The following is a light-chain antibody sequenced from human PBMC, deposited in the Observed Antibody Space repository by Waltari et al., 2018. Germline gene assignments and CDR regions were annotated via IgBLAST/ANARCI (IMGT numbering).Light chain of an antibody. CDR1: QSIGRY. CDR2: EAS. Sequence: EIMLTQSPGTLSLSPGERATLSCRASQSIGRYLVWDQQKPGQAPRLLMYEASRRATGIPDRFSGSGSGTDFSLTISRLEPEDFAVYYCQNHERLPATFGQGTKLEIK. V-gene: IGKV3-20*01. J-gene: IGKJ1*01. CDR3: QNHERLPAT.